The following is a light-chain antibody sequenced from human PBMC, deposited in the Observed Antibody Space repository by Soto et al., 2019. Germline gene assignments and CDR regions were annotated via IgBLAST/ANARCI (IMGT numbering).Light chain of an antibody. V-gene: IGKV3-20*01. J-gene: IGKJ1*01. Sequence: VMLTQSPGTLSLSPGESATLSGRASQSVSSSYLAWYQQKPGQAPRLLIYGASSRATGIPDRFSGSGSGTDFTLTISRLEPEDFAVYYCQQYGSSPRTFGQGTKVDIK. CDR1: QSVSSSY. CDR2: GAS. CDR3: QQYGSSPRT.